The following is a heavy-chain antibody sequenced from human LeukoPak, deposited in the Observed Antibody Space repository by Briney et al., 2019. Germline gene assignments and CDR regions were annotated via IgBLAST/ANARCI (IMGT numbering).Heavy chain of an antibody. J-gene: IGHJ5*02. CDR1: GYTFTGHY. CDR2: INPNSGGT. Sequence: ASVKVSCKASGYTFTGHYMHWVRQAPGQGLEWMGWINPNSGGTNYAQKFQGRVTMTRDTSISTAYMELSRLRSDDTAVYYCATVVPAAMGWFDPWGQGTLVTVSS. CDR3: ATVVPAAMGWFDP. V-gene: IGHV1-2*02. D-gene: IGHD2-2*01.